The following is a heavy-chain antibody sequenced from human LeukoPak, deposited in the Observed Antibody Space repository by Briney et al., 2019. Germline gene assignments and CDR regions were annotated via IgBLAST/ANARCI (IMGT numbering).Heavy chain of an antibody. D-gene: IGHD1-26*01. CDR2: IRYDGSNK. Sequence: GGSLRLSCAAYGFTFNDYAMYWVRQAPGKGLEWVAFIRYDGSNKYYADSVKGRFTISRDNSKNTLYLQMNSLRAEDTAVYYCAKTLRELSGGAFDIWGQGTMVTVSS. J-gene: IGHJ3*02. CDR3: AKTLRELSGGAFDI. CDR1: GFTFNDYA. V-gene: IGHV3-30*02.